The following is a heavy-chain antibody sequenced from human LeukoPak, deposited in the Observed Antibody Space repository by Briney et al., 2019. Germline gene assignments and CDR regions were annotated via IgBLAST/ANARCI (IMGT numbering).Heavy chain of an antibody. J-gene: IGHJ4*02. CDR2: IYSGGTT. CDR3: AKPAFSYPSHSSGWYGG. V-gene: IGHV3-53*01. Sequence: GGSLRLSCAASGFTVSSSYMSWVRQAPGKGLEWVSIIYSGGTTFYADSVKGRFTISRDNSKNTLYLQMNSLRAEDTAVYYCAKPAFSYPSHSSGWYGGWGQGTLVTVSS. CDR1: GFTVSSSY. D-gene: IGHD6-19*01.